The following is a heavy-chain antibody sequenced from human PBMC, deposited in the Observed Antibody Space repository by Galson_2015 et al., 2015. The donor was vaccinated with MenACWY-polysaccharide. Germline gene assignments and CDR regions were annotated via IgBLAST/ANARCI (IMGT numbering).Heavy chain of an antibody. CDR3: AREGVSLYGMDV. CDR2: ISSSGSTI. J-gene: IGHJ6*02. V-gene: IGHV3-11*01. Sequence: SLRLSCAASGFTFSDYYMTWIRQAPGKGLEWVSYISSSGSTIYYADSAKGRFTISRDNAKNSLYLQMNSLRAGDTAVYYCAREGVSLYGMDVWGQGTTVTVSS. CDR1: GFTFSDYY.